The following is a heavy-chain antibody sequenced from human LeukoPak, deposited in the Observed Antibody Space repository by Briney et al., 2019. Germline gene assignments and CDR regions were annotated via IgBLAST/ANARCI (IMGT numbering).Heavy chain of an antibody. D-gene: IGHD3-22*01. J-gene: IGHJ6*03. V-gene: IGHV4-4*02. CDR1: GGSISSSNW. Sequence: SETLSLTCAVSGGSISSSNWWSWVRPPPGKGLEWIGNIYYSGSTNYNPSLKSRVTISVDTSKNQFSLKLSSVTAADTAVYYCTRGSIAYYYMDVWGKGTTVTISS. CDR3: TRGSIAYYYMDV. CDR2: IYYSGST.